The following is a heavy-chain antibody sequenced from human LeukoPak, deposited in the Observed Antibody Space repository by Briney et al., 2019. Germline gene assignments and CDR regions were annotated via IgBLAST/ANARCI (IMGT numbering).Heavy chain of an antibody. Sequence: PSETLSLTCTVSGGSISDSNYYWGWIRQPPGRGLEWIGNIYYSGSAYYSPSLKSRVTVSVDTSKNQFSLKLNSVTAADTAVYYCARQSTIAAARIDPWGQGTLVTVSS. D-gene: IGHD6-25*01. CDR3: ARQSTIAAARIDP. CDR2: IYYSGSA. V-gene: IGHV4-39*01. J-gene: IGHJ5*02. CDR1: GGSISDSNYY.